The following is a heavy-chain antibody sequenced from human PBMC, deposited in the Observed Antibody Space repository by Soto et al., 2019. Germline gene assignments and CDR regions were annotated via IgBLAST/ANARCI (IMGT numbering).Heavy chain of an antibody. CDR3: AREVAAAGNYYYYGMDV. CDR1: GFTFSKYA. CDR2: IYGSGAGI. V-gene: IGHV3-23*01. Sequence: EVQLLEAGGGLVQPGGSLRLSCAASGFTFSKYAMIWVRQAPGKGLESVSGIYGSGAGISYADSVKGRFTISRDNAKNSLYLQMNSLRAEDTAVYYCAREVAAAGNYYYYGMDVWGQGTTVTVSS. D-gene: IGHD6-13*01. J-gene: IGHJ6*02.